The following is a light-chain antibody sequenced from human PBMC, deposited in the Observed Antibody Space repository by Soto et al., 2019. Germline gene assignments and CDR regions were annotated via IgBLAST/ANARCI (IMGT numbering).Light chain of an antibody. Sequence: EIVLAQSPDTVSLSPGERATLSCRASQTVSGSYLAWYQQKPGQAPRLLIYGAFSRATGIPDRFTGTESGTDFTLTITRLEPEDYAMYYCHQYGSSPWTFGQGTRLEIK. V-gene: IGKV3-20*01. J-gene: IGKJ2*01. CDR2: GAF. CDR3: HQYGSSPWT. CDR1: QTVSGSY.